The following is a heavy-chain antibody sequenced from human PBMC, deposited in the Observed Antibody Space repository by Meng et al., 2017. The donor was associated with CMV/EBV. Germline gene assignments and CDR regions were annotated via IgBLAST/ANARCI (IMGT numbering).Heavy chain of an antibody. V-gene: IGHV3-48*03. CDR1: GFTFSSYE. CDR3: ARDLAVAGSYYYYGMDV. J-gene: IGHJ6*02. D-gene: IGHD6-19*01. Sequence: GSLRLSCAASGFTFSSYEMNWVRQAPGKGLEWVSYISSSGGTIYYADSVKGRFTISRDNAKNSLYLQMNSLRAEDTAVYYCARDLAVAGSYYYYGMDVWGQGTTVTVSS. CDR2: ISSSGGTI.